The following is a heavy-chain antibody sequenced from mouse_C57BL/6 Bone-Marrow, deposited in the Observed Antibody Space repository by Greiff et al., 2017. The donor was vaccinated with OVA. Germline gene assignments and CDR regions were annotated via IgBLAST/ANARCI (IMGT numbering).Heavy chain of an antibody. J-gene: IGHJ2*01. CDR1: GYTFTDYY. CDR3: ANYYGSRFDY. Sequence: VQLQQSGPELVKPGASVKISCKASGYTFTDYYMNWVKQSHGKSLEWIGDINPNNGGTSYNQKFKGKATLTVDKSSSTAYMELRSLTSEDSAVYYCANYYGSRFDYWGQGTTLTVSS. D-gene: IGHD1-1*01. V-gene: IGHV1-26*01. CDR2: INPNNGGT.